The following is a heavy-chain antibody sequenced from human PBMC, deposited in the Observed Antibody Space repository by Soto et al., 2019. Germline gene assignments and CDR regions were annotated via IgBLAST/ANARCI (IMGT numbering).Heavy chain of an antibody. CDR3: AYLSDSRAVHCDR. J-gene: IGHJ5*02. Sequence: EVQLVESGGGLVKSGESLRLSCTASGLTLTDAWMKWVRQAPGKGLEWVGRLTSKTNGGTADYAAPVRGRFTILRDDSKNMLYLQMNSLKNEDTAVYYCAYLSDSRAVHCDRWGQGTLVTVSS. CDR2: LTSKTNGGTA. V-gene: IGHV3-15*07. D-gene: IGHD3-22*01. CDR1: GLTLTDAW.